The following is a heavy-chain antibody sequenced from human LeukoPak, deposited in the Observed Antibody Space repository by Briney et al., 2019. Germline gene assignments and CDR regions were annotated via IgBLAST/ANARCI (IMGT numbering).Heavy chain of an antibody. CDR1: GGSISSGGHY. CDR3: YARRDTAKIYYFDY. Sequence: SETLSLTCTVSGGSISSGGHYWSWIRQHPGKGLEWIGYIYYSGSTYYNPSLKSRVTISVDTSKNQFSLKLSSVTAADTAVYYCYARRDTAKIYYFDYWGQGTLVTVSS. V-gene: IGHV4-31*03. CDR2: IYYSGST. J-gene: IGHJ4*02. D-gene: IGHD5-18*01.